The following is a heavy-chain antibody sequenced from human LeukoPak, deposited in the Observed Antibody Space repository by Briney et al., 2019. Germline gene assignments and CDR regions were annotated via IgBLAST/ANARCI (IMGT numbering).Heavy chain of an antibody. CDR3: ARAITMVRGVIRFCGMDV. CDR1: GGSFSGYY. D-gene: IGHD3-10*01. CDR2: INHSGST. Sequence: SETLSLTCAVYGGSFSGYYWSWIRQPPGKGLEWIGEINHSGSTNYNPSLKSRVTISVDTSKNQFSLKLSSVTAADTAVYYCARAITMVRGVIRFCGMDVWGQGTTVTVSS. J-gene: IGHJ6*02. V-gene: IGHV4-34*01.